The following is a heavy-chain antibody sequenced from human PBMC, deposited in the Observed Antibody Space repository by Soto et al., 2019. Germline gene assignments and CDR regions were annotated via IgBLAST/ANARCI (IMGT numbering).Heavy chain of an antibody. V-gene: IGHV3-30*18. D-gene: IGHD3-22*01. CDR2: ISYDGSNK. J-gene: IGHJ4*02. CDR1: GFTFSSYG. CDR3: AKEGNYDSGPFDY. Sequence: QVQLVESGGGVVQPGRSLRLSCAASGFTFSSYGMHWVRQAPGKGLEWVAVISYDGSNKYYADSVKGRFTISRDNSKNTLYLQMNSLRAEDTAVYYCAKEGNYDSGPFDYWGQGTLVTVSS.